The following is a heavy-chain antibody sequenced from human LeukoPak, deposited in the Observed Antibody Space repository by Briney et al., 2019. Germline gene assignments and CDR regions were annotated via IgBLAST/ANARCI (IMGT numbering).Heavy chain of an antibody. V-gene: IGHV3-11*06. CDR1: GFTFSDSY. J-gene: IGHJ4*01. CDR2: IAGSSGYI. CDR3: ARDRGAYCGGDCYLGFDY. Sequence: PGGSLRLSCAASGFTFSDSYMSWIRQAPGKGLEWVSSIAGSSGYISYADSVKGRFTISRDNAKKSLYLQMTSLTAEDTAVYYCARDRGAYCGGDCYLGFDYWGRGTLVTVSS. D-gene: IGHD2-21*02.